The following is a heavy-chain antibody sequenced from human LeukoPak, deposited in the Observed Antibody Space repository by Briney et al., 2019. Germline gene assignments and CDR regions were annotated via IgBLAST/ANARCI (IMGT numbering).Heavy chain of an antibody. D-gene: IGHD4-17*01. CDR3: AKRHDYGDYGGGLFFDY. CDR2: IKQDGTEK. CDR1: GFTFTTYW. V-gene: IGHV3-7*01. J-gene: IGHJ4*02. Sequence: GGSLRLSCEASGFTFTTYWLGWVRQPPGKGLEWVANIKQDGTEKYNVDSVKGRFTISRDNAKTSLDLQMNSLRAEAAALYYCAKRHDYGDYGGGLFFDYWGGEPWSPSPQ.